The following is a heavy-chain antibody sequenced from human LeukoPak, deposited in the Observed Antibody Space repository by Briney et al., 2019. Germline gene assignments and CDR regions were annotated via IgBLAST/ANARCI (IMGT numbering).Heavy chain of an antibody. Sequence: PSETLSLTCTVSRGSISGYSWSWIRQSPGGGLEWIGYIYYSGDTAYNPSLRSRVTLSVDTSKNQFSLKLSSVTAADTAVYYCARVYNWNYNYYYMDVWGKGTTVTVSS. CDR3: ARVYNWNYNYYYMDV. CDR1: RGSISGYS. CDR2: IYYSGDT. D-gene: IGHD1-20*01. V-gene: IGHV4-59*12. J-gene: IGHJ6*03.